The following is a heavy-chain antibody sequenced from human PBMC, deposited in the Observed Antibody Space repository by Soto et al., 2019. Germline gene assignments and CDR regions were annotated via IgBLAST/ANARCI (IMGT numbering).Heavy chain of an antibody. CDR2: ISGSGGST. V-gene: IGHV3-23*01. CDR3: AKGVGDFWSGYYYYGMDV. J-gene: IGHJ6*02. CDR1: GFTFSSYA. D-gene: IGHD3-3*01. Sequence: FLRLSCAASGFTFSSYAMSWVRQAPGKGLEWVSAISGSGGSTYYADSVKGRFTISRDNSKNTLYLQMNSLRAEDTAVYYCAKGVGDFWSGYYYYGMDVWGQGTTVTVSS.